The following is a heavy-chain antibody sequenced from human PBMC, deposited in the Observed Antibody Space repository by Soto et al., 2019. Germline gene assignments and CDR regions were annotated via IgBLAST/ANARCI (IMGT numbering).Heavy chain of an antibody. J-gene: IGHJ6*02. CDR3: ASSREWGGPYYYGMDV. V-gene: IGHV1-69*01. CDR1: GGTFSSYA. Sequence: QVQLVQSGAEVKKPGSSVKVSCKASGGTFSSYAISWVRQAPGQGLEWMGGIIPIFGTANYAQKFQGRVTITADESTSTAYMELSSLRAEDTAVYYCASSREWGGPYYYGMDVWGQGTTVTVSS. D-gene: IGHD3-3*01. CDR2: IIPIFGTA.